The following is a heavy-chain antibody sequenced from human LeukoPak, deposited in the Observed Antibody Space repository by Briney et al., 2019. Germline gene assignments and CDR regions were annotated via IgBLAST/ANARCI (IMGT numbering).Heavy chain of an antibody. CDR1: GYTFTSYY. V-gene: IGHV1-2*02. Sequence: ASVKVSCKASGYTFTSYYMHWVRQAPGQGLEWMGWINPNSGGTNYAQKFQGRVTMTRDTSISTAYMELSRLRSDDTAVYYCARASLFSYYYYYYMDVWGKGTTVTVSS. D-gene: IGHD2/OR15-2a*01. CDR2: INPNSGGT. J-gene: IGHJ6*03. CDR3: ARASLFSYYYYYYMDV.